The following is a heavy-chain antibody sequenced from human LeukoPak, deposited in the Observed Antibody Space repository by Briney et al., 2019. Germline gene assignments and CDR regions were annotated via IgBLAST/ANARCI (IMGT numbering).Heavy chain of an antibody. D-gene: IGHD6-13*01. CDR2: ISSSSSTI. CDR1: GFTFSSYS. Sequence: GGSLRLSCAASGFTFSSYSMNWVRQAPGKGLEWVSYISSSSSTIYYADSVKGRFTISRDNAKNSLYLQMNSLRAEDTAVYYCARGKSGYSSSCFDYWGQGTLVTVSS. J-gene: IGHJ4*02. CDR3: ARGKSGYSSSCFDY. V-gene: IGHV3-48*01.